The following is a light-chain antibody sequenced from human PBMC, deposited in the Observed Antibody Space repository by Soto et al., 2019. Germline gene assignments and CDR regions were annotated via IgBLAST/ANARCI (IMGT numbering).Light chain of an antibody. CDR3: QQSFRTPFT. J-gene: IGKJ3*01. V-gene: IGKV1-39*01. CDR2: AAS. Sequence: DIQMTQSPSSLSASVGDRVNITCRASQSLSSYFNWYQQKPGKAPKLLVYAASRLQSGVPSRFSGTGSGTYFTLTISSLQPEDCATYYCQQSFRTPFTFGPGNKLDIK. CDR1: QSLSSY.